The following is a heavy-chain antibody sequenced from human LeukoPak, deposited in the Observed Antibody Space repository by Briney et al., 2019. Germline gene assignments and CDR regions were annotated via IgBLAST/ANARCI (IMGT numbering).Heavy chain of an antibody. CDR2: ISGSGGST. Sequence: PGGSLRLSCAASEFTFSSYAMSWVRQAPGKGLEWVSAISGSGGSTYYADSVKGRFTISRDNSKNTLYLQMNSLRAEDTAVYYCAKVSYDSSGYLFDYWGQGTLVTVSS. CDR1: EFTFSSYA. V-gene: IGHV3-23*01. CDR3: AKVSYDSSGYLFDY. J-gene: IGHJ4*02. D-gene: IGHD3-22*01.